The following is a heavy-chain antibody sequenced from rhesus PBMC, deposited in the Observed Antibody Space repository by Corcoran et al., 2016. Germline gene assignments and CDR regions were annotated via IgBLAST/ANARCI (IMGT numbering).Heavy chain of an antibody. CDR1: GFTFSSYG. V-gene: IGHV3S5*01. J-gene: IGHJ4*01. CDR3: AKLGGDFDY. CDR2: ISHGGGST. Sequence: EVQLVESGGGLVQPGGSLRLSCAASGFTFSSYGMSWVRQAPGKGLEWVSYISHGGGSTYYADSVKGRFTISRDNSKNTLSLQMNSLRAEDTAVYYCAKLGGDFDYWGQGVLVTVSS. D-gene: IGHD3-34*01.